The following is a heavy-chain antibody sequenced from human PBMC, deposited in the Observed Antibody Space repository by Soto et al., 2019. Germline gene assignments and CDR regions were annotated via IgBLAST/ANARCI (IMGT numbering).Heavy chain of an antibody. CDR3: ASLTKDLDS. D-gene: IGHD3-9*01. CDR2: IYYIGDT. Sequence: QVQLQESGPGLVKPSQTLSLTCTVSGGSISTAYYYWSWIRQHPGKGLEWIGYIYYIGDTNYNPSRKSRVSMSVDTSKNQFSLRLNSVTAADTAVYYCASLTKDLDSWGPGTLVTVSS. CDR1: GGSISTAYYY. J-gene: IGHJ4*02. V-gene: IGHV4-31*03.